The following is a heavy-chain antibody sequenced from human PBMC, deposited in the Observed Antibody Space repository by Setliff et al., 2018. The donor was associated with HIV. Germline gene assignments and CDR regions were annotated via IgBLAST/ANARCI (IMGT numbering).Heavy chain of an antibody. CDR3: ARGADMVHDAFDI. J-gene: IGHJ3*02. D-gene: IGHD3-10*01. Sequence: SETLSLTCTVSGGSISSYYWSWIRQPPGKGLEWIGYINTSGSTYYNPSLKSRVTISVDTSKNQFSLKLSSVTAADTAVYYCARGADMVHDAFDIWGQGTMVTVSS. CDR2: INTSGST. V-gene: IGHV4-4*08. CDR1: GGSISSYY.